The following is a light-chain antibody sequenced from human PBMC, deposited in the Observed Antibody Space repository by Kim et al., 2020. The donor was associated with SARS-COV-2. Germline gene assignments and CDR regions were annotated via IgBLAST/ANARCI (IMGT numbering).Light chain of an antibody. CDR1: QSISNW. Sequence: SASVGDRVTITCRASQSISNWLTWYQQKPGKAPKLLIYDASNLETGVPSRFSGSGSGTDFTLTISSLQPDDFATYYCQQYDSYPYTFGQGTKLEI. CDR2: DAS. V-gene: IGKV1-5*01. CDR3: QQYDSYPYT. J-gene: IGKJ2*01.